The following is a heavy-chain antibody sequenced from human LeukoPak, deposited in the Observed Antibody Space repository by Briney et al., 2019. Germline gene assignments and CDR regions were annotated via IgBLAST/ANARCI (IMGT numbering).Heavy chain of an antibody. CDR3: ARERAIVGPMEGADYYYYGMDV. CDR2: ISAYNGNT. Sequence: ASVKVSCKASGYTFTSYGISWVRQAPGQGLEWMGWISAYNGNTNYAQKLQGRVTMTTDTSTSTAYMELGSLRSDDTAVYYCARERAIVGPMEGADYYYYGMDVWGQGTTVTVSS. D-gene: IGHD1-26*01. J-gene: IGHJ6*02. CDR1: GYTFTSYG. V-gene: IGHV1-18*01.